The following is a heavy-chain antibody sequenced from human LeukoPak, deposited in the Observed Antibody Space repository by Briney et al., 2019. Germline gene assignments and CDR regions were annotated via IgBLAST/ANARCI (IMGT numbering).Heavy chain of an antibody. CDR1: GGTFISYA. CDR2: IIPIFGTA. D-gene: IGHD6-13*01. CDR3: ASNEVGASSWYGY. V-gene: IGHV1-69*13. Sequence: ASVKVSCKASGGTFISYAISWVRQAPGQGLEWMGGIIPIFGTANYAQKFQGRVTITADESTSTAYMELSSLRSEDTAVYYCASNEVGASSWYGYWGQGTLVTVSS. J-gene: IGHJ4*02.